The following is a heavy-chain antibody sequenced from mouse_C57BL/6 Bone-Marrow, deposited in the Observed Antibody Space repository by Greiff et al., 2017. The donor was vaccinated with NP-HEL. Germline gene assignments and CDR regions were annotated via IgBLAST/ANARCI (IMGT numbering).Heavy chain of an antibody. CDR2: INPNNGGT. Sequence: EVQLQQSGPELVKPGASVKISCKASGYTFTDYYMNWVKQSHGKSLEWIGDINPNNGGTSYNQKFKGKATLTVDKSSSTAYMELRSLTSEDSAVYYCARRGYGKGFAYWGQGTLVTVSA. D-gene: IGHD2-10*02. J-gene: IGHJ3*01. V-gene: IGHV1-26*01. CDR3: ARRGYGKGFAY. CDR1: GYTFTDYY.